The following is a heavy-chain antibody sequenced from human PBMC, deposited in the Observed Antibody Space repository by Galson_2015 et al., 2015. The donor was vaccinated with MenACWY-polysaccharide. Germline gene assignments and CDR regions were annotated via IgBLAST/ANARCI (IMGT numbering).Heavy chain of an antibody. CDR2: TYYRTKWSN. D-gene: IGHD1-14*01. J-gene: IGHJ3*02. Sequence: CAIYGDSGSRHSVTWSWIRYSPSRGLEWLGGTYYRTKWSNDYAVSLKSRITINSATSKNQFSLHLSSVTPEDTAVYYCARYRTMDVFEIWGQGTMFAVSS. CDR1: GDSGSRHSVT. CDR3: ARYRTMDVFEI. V-gene: IGHV6-1*01.